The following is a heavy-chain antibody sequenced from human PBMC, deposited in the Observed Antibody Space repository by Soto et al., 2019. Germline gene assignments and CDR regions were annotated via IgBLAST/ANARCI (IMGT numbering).Heavy chain of an antibody. V-gene: IGHV3-23*01. CDR3: AKVLALDY. J-gene: IGHJ4*02. D-gene: IGHD6-6*01. CDR2: ISGSGGST. CDR1: GFTFRSYA. Sequence: EVQLLESGGGLVQPGGSLRLSCAASGFTFRSYALSWVRQAPGKGLEWVSAISGSGGSTYYADSVRGRFTISRDNSKKSLYLQMNSLRAEDTAVYYCAKVLALDYWVQGTMVIVSS.